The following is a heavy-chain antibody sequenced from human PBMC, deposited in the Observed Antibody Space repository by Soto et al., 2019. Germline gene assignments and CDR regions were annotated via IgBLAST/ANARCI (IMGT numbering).Heavy chain of an antibody. Sequence: KQSQTLSLTCAISGDSVSSNSAAWNWIRQSPSRGLEWLGRTYYRSKWYNDYAVSVKSRITINPDTSKNQFSLQLNSVTPEDTAVYYCARSLRVFVGIAAAGNWFDPWGQGTLVTVSS. D-gene: IGHD6-13*01. V-gene: IGHV6-1*01. CDR1: GDSVSSNSAA. J-gene: IGHJ5*02. CDR3: ARSLRVFVGIAAAGNWFDP. CDR2: TYYRSKWYN.